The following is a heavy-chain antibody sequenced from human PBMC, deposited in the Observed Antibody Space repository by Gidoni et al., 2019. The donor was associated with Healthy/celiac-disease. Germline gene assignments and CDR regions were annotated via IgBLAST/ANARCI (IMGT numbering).Heavy chain of an antibody. Sequence: EVQLVESGGGLVQPGGSLRLSCAASGSTVSSTYMSWVRQAPGKGLEWVSVIYSGGSTYYADSVKGRFTISRDNSKNTLYLQMNSLRAEDTAVYYCARDNGDYPLDYWGQGTLVTVSS. V-gene: IGHV3-66*01. D-gene: IGHD4-17*01. CDR3: ARDNGDYPLDY. J-gene: IGHJ4*02. CDR1: GSTVSSTY. CDR2: IYSGGST.